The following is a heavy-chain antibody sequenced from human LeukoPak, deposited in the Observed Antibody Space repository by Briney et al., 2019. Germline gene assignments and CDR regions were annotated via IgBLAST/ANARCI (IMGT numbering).Heavy chain of an antibody. CDR1: GFTFSAYG. Sequence: QPGGSLRLSCAVSGFTFSAYGMHWVRQAPGKGLEWVAIISYDGVNKYYPDSVKGRFTISRDNSKNTLHLQMNSLRAEDTAVYYCAKDTRDDHHSDYWGQGTLVTVSS. V-gene: IGHV3-30*18. D-gene: IGHD1-14*01. CDR2: ISYDGVNK. J-gene: IGHJ4*02. CDR3: AKDTRDDHHSDY.